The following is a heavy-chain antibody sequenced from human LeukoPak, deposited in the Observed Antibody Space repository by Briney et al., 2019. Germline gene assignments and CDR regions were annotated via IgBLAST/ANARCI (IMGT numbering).Heavy chain of an antibody. D-gene: IGHD3-10*01. Sequence: PGGSLRLSCAASGFTFSSYWMHWVRQAPGKGLVWVSRINSDGSSTSYADSVKGRITISRDNTKNTLYLQMNSLRAEDTAVYYCARGARHGSGSTEFDYWGQGTLVTVSS. CDR2: INSDGSST. V-gene: IGHV3-74*01. CDR3: ARGARHGSGSTEFDY. CDR1: GFTFSSYW. J-gene: IGHJ4*02.